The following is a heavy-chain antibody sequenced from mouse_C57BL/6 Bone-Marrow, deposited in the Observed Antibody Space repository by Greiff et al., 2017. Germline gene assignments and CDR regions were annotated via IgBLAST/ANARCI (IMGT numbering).Heavy chain of an antibody. Sequence: QVQLQQSGAELARPGASVKLSCKASGYTFTSYGISWVKQRPGPGLEWIGEFYPRSGNTYYNEKFKGKATLTADKSSSTAYMELRRLTSEDSAVYFCARSGLGLGGSWGKGTTLTGSS. CDR1: GYTFTSYG. J-gene: IGHJ2*01. D-gene: IGHD1-1*02. CDR3: ARSGLGLGGS. CDR2: FYPRSGNT. V-gene: IGHV1-81*01.